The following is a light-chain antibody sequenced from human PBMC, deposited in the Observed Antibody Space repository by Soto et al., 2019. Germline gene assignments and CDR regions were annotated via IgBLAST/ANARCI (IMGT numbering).Light chain of an antibody. CDR1: SSDVGTHGY. V-gene: IGLV2-8*01. CDR2: DVT. Sequence: QSALTQPPSASGSPGQSVTISCTGTSSDVGTHGYVSWYQQHAGKAPKLVIYDVTKRPSGVPDRFSGSKSGNTASLTVSGLQAEDEADYYCMCYAGGNHWVFGGGTQVTVL. J-gene: IGLJ3*02. CDR3: MCYAGGNHWV.